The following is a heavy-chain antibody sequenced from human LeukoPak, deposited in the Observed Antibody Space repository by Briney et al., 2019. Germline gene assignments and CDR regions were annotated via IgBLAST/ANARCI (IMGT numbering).Heavy chain of an antibody. CDR3: AKDAYYDFWSGDYYFDY. CDR2: ISYDGSNK. CDR1: GFTFSSYW. V-gene: IGHV3-30*18. J-gene: IGHJ4*02. Sequence: PGGSLRLSCAASGFTFSSYWMSWVRQAPGKGLEWVAVISYDGSNKYYADSVKGRFTISRDNSKNTLYLQMNSLRAEDTAVYYCAKDAYYDFWSGDYYFDYWGQGTLVTVSS. D-gene: IGHD3-3*01.